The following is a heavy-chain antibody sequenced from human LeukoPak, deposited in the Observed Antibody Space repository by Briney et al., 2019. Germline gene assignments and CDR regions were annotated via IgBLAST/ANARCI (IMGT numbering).Heavy chain of an antibody. CDR3: ARTSSTLWLRTPGGDY. D-gene: IGHD5-12*01. J-gene: IGHJ4*02. CDR2: ISVYNGNT. Sequence: ASVKVSCKASGYTFTSYGISWVRQAPGQGLEWMGWISVYNGNTNYAQNLQGRVTMTTDTSTSTAYMELRSLRSDDTVVYYCARTSSTLWLRTPGGDYWGQGTLVTVSS. V-gene: IGHV1-18*01. CDR1: GYTFTSYG.